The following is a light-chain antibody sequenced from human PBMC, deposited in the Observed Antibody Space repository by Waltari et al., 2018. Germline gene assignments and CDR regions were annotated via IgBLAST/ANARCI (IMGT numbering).Light chain of an antibody. J-gene: IGKJ3*01. CDR2: GAS. CDR1: LSILHSSENKNY. Sequence: DIVMTQSPDSLSVSLGERATINCKSSLSILHSSENKNYLGWYQQKSGQSPKLLIYGASTRESGVPDRFSGSGSGTDFTLTISSRQAEDVAVYYCQQYYSTPFTFGPGTKVDIK. CDR3: QQYYSTPFT. V-gene: IGKV4-1*01.